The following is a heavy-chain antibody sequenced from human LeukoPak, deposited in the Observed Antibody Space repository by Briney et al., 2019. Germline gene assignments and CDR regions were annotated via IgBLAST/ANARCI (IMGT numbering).Heavy chain of an antibody. CDR2: IYYSGST. D-gene: IGHD6-13*01. V-gene: IGHV4-59*01. Sequence: SETLSLTCTVSGGSISSYYWSWIRQPPVKGLEWIGYIYYSGSTNYNPSLKSRVTISVDTSKNQFSLKLSSVTAADTAVYYCARVSSRYSSREFDYWGHGTLVTVSS. CDR3: ARVSSRYSSREFDY. CDR1: GGSISSYY. J-gene: IGHJ4*01.